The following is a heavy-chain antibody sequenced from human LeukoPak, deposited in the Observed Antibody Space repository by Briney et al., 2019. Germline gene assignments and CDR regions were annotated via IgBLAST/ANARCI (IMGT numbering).Heavy chain of an antibody. J-gene: IGHJ5*02. Sequence: PSETLSLTCTVSGGSISSSSYYWGWIRQPPGKGLEWIGSIYYSGTTYYNPSLKSRVTISVDTSKNQFSLKLSSVTAADTAVYYCARQELDTAMVTAWGQGTLVTVSS. V-gene: IGHV4-39*01. CDR1: GGSISSSSYY. D-gene: IGHD5-18*01. CDR2: IYYSGTT. CDR3: ARQELDTAMVTA.